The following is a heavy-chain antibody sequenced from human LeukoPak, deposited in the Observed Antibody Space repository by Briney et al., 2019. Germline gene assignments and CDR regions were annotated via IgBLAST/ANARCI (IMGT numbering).Heavy chain of an antibody. CDR2: ISSSGSTI. V-gene: IGHV3-48*03. D-gene: IGHD3-22*01. CDR3: ARVGYYDSSGYYDC. J-gene: IGHJ4*02. Sequence: GGSLRLSCAASGFXFSSYEINWVRQAPGKGLEWVSYISSSGSTIYYADSVKGRFTISRDNAKNSLYLQMNSLRAEDTAVYYCARVGYYDSSGYYDCWGQGTLVTVSS. CDR1: GFXFSSYE.